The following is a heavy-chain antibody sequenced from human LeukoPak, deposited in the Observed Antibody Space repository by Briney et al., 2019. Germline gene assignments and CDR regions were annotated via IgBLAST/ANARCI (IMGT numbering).Heavy chain of an antibody. CDR3: ARVSAATIDY. CDR1: GGSISSYY. D-gene: IGHD2-15*01. J-gene: IGHJ4*02. V-gene: IGHV4-59*01. Sequence: SETLSLTCTVSGGSISSYYWSWIRQPPGKGLEWIGYIYYSGSTNYNPSLKSRVTISVDTSKNQFSLRLSSVTAADTAVYYCARVSAATIDYWGQGTLVTVSS. CDR2: IYYSGST.